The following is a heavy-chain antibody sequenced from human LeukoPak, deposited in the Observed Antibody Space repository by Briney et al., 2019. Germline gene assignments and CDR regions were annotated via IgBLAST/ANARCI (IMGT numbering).Heavy chain of an antibody. Sequence: SETLSLTCAVYGGSFSGYYWSWIRQPPGKGLEWIGEINHSGSTNYNPSLKSRVTISVDTSKNQFSLKLSSVTAADTAVYYCARAKIVVVPAAIEYDAFDIWGQGTMVTVSS. J-gene: IGHJ3*02. CDR3: ARAKIVVVPAAIEYDAFDI. CDR2: INHSGST. CDR1: GGSFSGYY. D-gene: IGHD2-2*01. V-gene: IGHV4-34*01.